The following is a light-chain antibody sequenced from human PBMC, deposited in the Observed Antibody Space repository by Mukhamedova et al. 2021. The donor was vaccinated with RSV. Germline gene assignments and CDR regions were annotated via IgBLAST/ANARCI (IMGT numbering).Light chain of an antibody. CDR1: KLGGKC. CDR3: QSLDSHVFL. Sequence: ITCSGDKLGGKCASWFQQKPGQSPLLVIYENDKRPSGIPERFSGSTSGNTATLTIIGTQAVDEADYYCQSLDSHVFLFGTGTKVTV. J-gene: IGLJ1*01. V-gene: IGLV3-1*01. CDR2: END.